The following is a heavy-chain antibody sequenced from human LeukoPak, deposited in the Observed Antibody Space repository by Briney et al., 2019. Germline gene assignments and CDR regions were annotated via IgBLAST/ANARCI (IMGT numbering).Heavy chain of an antibody. CDR1: GGTFSSYA. CDR3: AKEFIAVADLDY. V-gene: IGHV1-69*13. CDR2: IIPIFGTA. Sequence: SVKVSCKASGGTFSSYAISWVRQAPGQGLEWMGGIIPIFGTANYAQKFQGRVTITADESTSTAYMELSSLRSEDTAVYYCAKEFIAVADLDYWGQGTLVTVSS. D-gene: IGHD6-19*01. J-gene: IGHJ4*02.